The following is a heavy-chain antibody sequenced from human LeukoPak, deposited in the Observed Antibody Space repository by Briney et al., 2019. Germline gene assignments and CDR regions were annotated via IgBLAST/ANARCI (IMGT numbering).Heavy chain of an antibody. J-gene: IGHJ4*02. V-gene: IGHV3-23*01. CDR3: AKRGDYYDSSGYPYYFDY. D-gene: IGHD3-22*01. CDR2: ISGSGGST. Sequence: GASLRLSCAASGFTFSSYAMSWVRQAPGKGLEWVSAISGSGGSTYYADSVKGRFTISRDNSKNTLYLQMNSQRAEDTAVYYCAKRGDYYDSSGYPYYFDYWGQGTLVTVSS. CDR1: GFTFSSYA.